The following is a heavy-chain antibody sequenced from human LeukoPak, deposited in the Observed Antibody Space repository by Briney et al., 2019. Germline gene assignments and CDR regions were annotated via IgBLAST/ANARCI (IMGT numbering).Heavy chain of an antibody. D-gene: IGHD2-15*01. V-gene: IGHV3-33*01. CDR2: IWYDGSNK. J-gene: IGHJ1*01. CDR3: ARANLGYCSGGSCYSSAEYFQH. CDR1: GFTFSSYG. Sequence: PGRSLRLSCAASGFTFSSYGMHWVRQAPGKGLEWVAVIWYDGSNKYHADSVKGRFTISRDNSKNTLYLQMNSLRAEDTAVYYCARANLGYCSGGSCYSSAEYFQHWGQGTLVTVSS.